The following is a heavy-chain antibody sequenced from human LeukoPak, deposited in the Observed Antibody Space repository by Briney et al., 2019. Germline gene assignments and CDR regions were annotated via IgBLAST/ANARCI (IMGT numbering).Heavy chain of an antibody. CDR3: AKDSDFGVVITGYFDY. D-gene: IGHD3-3*01. CDR1: GFTFSSYA. Sequence: GGSLRLSCAASGFTFSSYAMSWVRQAPGKGLEWVSAISGSGGSTYYADSVKGRFTISRGNSKNTLYLQMNSLRAEDTAVYYCAKDSDFGVVITGYFDYWGQGTLVTVSS. V-gene: IGHV3-23*01. J-gene: IGHJ4*02. CDR2: ISGSGGST.